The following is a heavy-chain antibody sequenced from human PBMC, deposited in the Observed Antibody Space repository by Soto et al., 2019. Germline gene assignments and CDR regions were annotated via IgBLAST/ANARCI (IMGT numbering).Heavy chain of an antibody. D-gene: IGHD3-3*01. CDR2: IHSSGSI. CDR3: ARAGPYDFWSGYYTGFDY. V-gene: IGHV4-30-4*01. Sequence: PSETLSLTCTVSGGSISSDDYYWSWIRQAPGRGLEWIGYIHSSGSIYYNPSLKSRATMSIDTAGNQFSLKVSSVTAADTAVYYCARAGPYDFWSGYYTGFDYWGQGTLVTVSS. J-gene: IGHJ4*02. CDR1: GGSISSDDYY.